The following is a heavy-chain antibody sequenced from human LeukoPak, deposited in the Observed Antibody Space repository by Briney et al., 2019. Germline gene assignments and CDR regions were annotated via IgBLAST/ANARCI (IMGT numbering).Heavy chain of an antibody. Sequence: SETLSLTCSVSGDSISYFYWSWIRQAAGKGLEWIGRISGSGSTDYNASLKSRVTMSVDTSKNQLSLKVISVTAADTAVYYCARRGPPRTLLRGVKSGWFDPWGQGTLVTVSS. V-gene: IGHV4-4*07. CDR3: ARRGPPRTLLRGVKSGWFDP. D-gene: IGHD3-10*01. CDR1: GDSISYFY. J-gene: IGHJ5*02. CDR2: ISGSGST.